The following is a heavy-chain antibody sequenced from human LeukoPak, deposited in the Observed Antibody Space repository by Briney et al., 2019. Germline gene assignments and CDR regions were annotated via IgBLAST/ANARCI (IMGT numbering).Heavy chain of an antibody. J-gene: IGHJ6*02. CDR3: ARGWIAARRYYYGMDV. Sequence: PSETLSLTCAVYGGSFSGYYWSWIRQPPGKGLEWIGEINHSGSTNYNPSLKSRVTISVDTSKNQFSLKLSSVTAADTAVYHCARGWIAARRYYYGMDVWGQGTTVTVSS. V-gene: IGHV4-34*01. D-gene: IGHD6-6*01. CDR1: GGSFSGYY. CDR2: INHSGST.